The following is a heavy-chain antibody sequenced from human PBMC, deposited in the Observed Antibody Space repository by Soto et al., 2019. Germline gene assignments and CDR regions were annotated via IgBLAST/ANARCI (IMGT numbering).Heavy chain of an antibody. Sequence: GGSLRLSCAASGCTFSSYGMHWVRQAPGKGLEWVAVIWYDGSNKYYADSVKGRFTISRDNSKNTLYLQMNSLRAEDTAVYYCARVGRLWFGESYYGMDVWGQGTTVTVSS. J-gene: IGHJ6*02. CDR2: IWYDGSNK. CDR3: ARVGRLWFGESYYGMDV. V-gene: IGHV3-33*01. CDR1: GCTFSSYG. D-gene: IGHD3-10*01.